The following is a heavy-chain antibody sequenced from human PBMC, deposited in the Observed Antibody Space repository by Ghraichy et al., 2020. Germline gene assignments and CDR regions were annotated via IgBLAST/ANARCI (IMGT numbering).Heavy chain of an antibody. Sequence: GGSLRLSCAASGFTFSSYAMHWVRQAPGKGLEWVAVISYDGSNKYYADSVKGRFTISRDNSKNTLYLQMNSLKAEEKAVNSCARDRVAARPLNYNYYYGMDVWGQGPTVTVSS. CDR2: ISYDGSNK. J-gene: IGHJ6*02. CDR1: GFTFSSYA. D-gene: IGHD6-6*01. CDR3: ARDRVAARPLNYNYYYGMDV. V-gene: IGHV3-30-3*01.